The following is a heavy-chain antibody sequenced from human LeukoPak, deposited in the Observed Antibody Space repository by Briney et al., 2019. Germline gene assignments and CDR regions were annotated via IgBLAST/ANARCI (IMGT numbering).Heavy chain of an antibody. CDR3: ARGGTAVLAPYAFDI. CDR1: GGSLSSYY. D-gene: IGHD4-23*01. V-gene: IGHV4-59*01. J-gene: IGHJ3*02. CDR2: IYYSGST. Sequence: SETLSLTCTVSGGSLSSYYWSWIRQPPRKGLEWIGYIYYSGSTNCNPSVKSRVAMSVDTSKKQFSLKLSFLSAADTAVYYCARGGTAVLAPYAFDIWGQGTMVTVSS.